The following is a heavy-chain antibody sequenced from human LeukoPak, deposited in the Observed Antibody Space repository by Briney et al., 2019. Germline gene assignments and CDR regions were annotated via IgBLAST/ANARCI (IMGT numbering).Heavy chain of an antibody. CDR2: ISYDGTIK. D-gene: IGHD2-2*01. Sequence: GGSLRLSCVAYGFIFSDYAVHSVRQAPGKGLEWLTFISYDGTIKYYTASVKGRFTISRDNSKNTLYLQMNSLRTEDTAGYYCAKGECSTTACYGGDAFDIWGQGTMVTVSS. V-gene: IGHV3-30*18. J-gene: IGHJ3*02. CDR1: GFIFSDYA. CDR3: AKGECSTTACYGGDAFDI.